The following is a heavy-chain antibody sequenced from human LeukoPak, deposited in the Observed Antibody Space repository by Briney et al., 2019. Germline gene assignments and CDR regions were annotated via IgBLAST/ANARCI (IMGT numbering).Heavy chain of an antibody. CDR1: GFTFGNYG. D-gene: IGHD5-18*01. J-gene: IGHJ4*02. CDR3: TRDLYSYGFDY. Sequence: GGSLRLSCTASGFTFGNYGMSWFRQAPGKGLEWGGFIRSKTYGATTEYAASVKGRFTISRDDSKSITYLQMNSLKTEDTAVYYCTRDLYSYGFDYWGQGTLVTVSS. CDR2: IRSKTYGATT. V-gene: IGHV3-49*03.